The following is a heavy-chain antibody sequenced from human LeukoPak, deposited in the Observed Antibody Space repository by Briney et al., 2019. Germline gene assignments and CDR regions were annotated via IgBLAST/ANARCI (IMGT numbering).Heavy chain of an antibody. D-gene: IGHD1-26*01. CDR2: IYYSGST. CDR1: GGSISSSSYY. Sequence: PSETLSLSCTVSGGSISSSSYYWGWIRQPPGKGLEWIGSIYYSGSTYYNPSLKSRVTISVDTSKNQFSLKLSSVTAADTAVYYCARLIPSEYYMDVWGKGTTVTISS. V-gene: IGHV4-39*07. J-gene: IGHJ6*03. CDR3: ARLIPSEYYMDV.